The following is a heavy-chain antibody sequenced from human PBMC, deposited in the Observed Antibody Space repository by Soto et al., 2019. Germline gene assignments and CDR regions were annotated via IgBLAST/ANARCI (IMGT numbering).Heavy chain of an antibody. J-gene: IGHJ5*02. Sequence: GGSLRLSCAASGFTFSSYWMSWVRQAPGKGLEWVANIKQDGGEKYYVDSVKGRFTISRDNAKNSLYLQMNSLRAEDTAIYYGARGRLLYSSGDYVGWLDPWGQGTQVTVSS. CDR3: ARGRLLYSSGDYVGWLDP. V-gene: IGHV3-7*01. D-gene: IGHD6-19*01. CDR1: GFTFSSYW. CDR2: IKQDGGEK.